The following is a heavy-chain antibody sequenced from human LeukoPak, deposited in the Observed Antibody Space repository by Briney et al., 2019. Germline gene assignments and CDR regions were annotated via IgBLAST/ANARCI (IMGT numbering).Heavy chain of an antibody. Sequence: ASVKVSCKASGYTFTTYGITWVRQSPGQGLEWMGWISPNNGNTNYAQNLQGRVTVTTDTSTNPAYMELRSLRSDDPAVYYCAAGGGGSGYGGYYFDYWGQGTQVAVSS. CDR2: ISPNNGNT. J-gene: IGHJ4*02. D-gene: IGHD3-22*01. CDR1: GYTFTTYG. V-gene: IGHV1-18*01. CDR3: AAGGGGSGYGGYYFDY.